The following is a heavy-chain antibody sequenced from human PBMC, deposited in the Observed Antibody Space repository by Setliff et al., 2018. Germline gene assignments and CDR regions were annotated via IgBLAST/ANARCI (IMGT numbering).Heavy chain of an antibody. CDR1: GYTFTDFG. J-gene: IGHJ4*02. CDR2: ISAYNGKT. CDR3: LRLVRYCTKIACQATSGDEV. V-gene: IGHV1-18*01. Sequence: ASVKVSCKASGYTFTDFGINWVRQAPGQGLEWVGWISAYNGKTYSAQKFQDRVTLTTHTSTNMGYLELRDLRSDDTAVYYCLRLVRYCTKIACQATSGDEVWGLGTLVTVSS. D-gene: IGHD2-8*01.